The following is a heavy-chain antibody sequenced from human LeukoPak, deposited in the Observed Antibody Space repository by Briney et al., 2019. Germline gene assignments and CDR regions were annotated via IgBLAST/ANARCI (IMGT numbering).Heavy chain of an antibody. V-gene: IGHV1-2*02. J-gene: IGHJ4*02. D-gene: IGHD6-13*01. CDR2: INTDSGGT. CDR1: GYTFTDYY. Sequence: ASVKVSCKASGYTFTDYYMHWVRQAPGQGLEWMVWINTDSGGTNYAQKFQGRVTMTIDTSISTAYLELTRLTSDDTAVYYCARGEGSSIDYWGQGTLVTVSS. CDR3: ARGEGSSIDY.